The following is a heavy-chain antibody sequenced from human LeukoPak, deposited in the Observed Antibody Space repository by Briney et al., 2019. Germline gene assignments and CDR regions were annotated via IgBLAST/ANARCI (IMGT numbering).Heavy chain of an antibody. V-gene: IGHV3-64*02. Sequence: GGSLRLSCAASGFTLSSFSMHWVRQSPGRGLEYVSAINYKGGTTYYADSVKGRFTISRDNSKNTLYLQMASLRDEDTAVYYCAKAVVPVISQHYFDYWGQGTLVTVSS. CDR3: AKAVVPVISQHYFDY. D-gene: IGHD3-22*01. CDR2: INYKGGTT. CDR1: GFTLSSFS. J-gene: IGHJ4*02.